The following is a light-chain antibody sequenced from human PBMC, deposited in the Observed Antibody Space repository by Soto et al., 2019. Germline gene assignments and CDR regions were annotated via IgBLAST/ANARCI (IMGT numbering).Light chain of an antibody. V-gene: IGKV1-5*01. CDR3: QQYNSYSYT. Sequence: DIQMTQSPSTLSASVGDRVTISCRASQSVGSWLAWYQQKPGKAPKFLIYDASTLESGVPSRFSGSGSGTEFTLTISSLQPDDFATYYCQQYNSYSYTFGQGTKVDIK. CDR2: DAS. CDR1: QSVGSW. J-gene: IGKJ2*01.